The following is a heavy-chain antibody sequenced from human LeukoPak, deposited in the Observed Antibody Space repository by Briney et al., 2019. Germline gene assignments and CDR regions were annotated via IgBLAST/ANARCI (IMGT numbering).Heavy chain of an antibody. V-gene: IGHV3-7*01. CDR3: ARLAYCGGDCFSGLNPFDY. Sequence: GGSLRLSCAASGFTFSSYWMGWVRQAPGQGLEWVANVKQDGSEKYYVDSVKGRFTISRDNAKNSLYLQMNSLRAEDTAVYYCARLAYCGGDCFSGLNPFDYWGQGALVTVPS. D-gene: IGHD2-21*01. CDR1: GFTFSSYW. J-gene: IGHJ4*02. CDR2: VKQDGSEK.